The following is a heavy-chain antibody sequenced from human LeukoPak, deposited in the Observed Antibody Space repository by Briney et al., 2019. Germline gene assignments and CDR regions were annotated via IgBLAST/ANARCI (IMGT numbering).Heavy chain of an antibody. Sequence: PGGSLRLFCAASGFTFSSYAMSWVRQAPGKGLEWVSAIGGSGGSTYYADSVKGRFTISRDNSKNTLYLQMNSLRAEDTAVYYCAKDSVRYSSGWYFDDYWGQGTLVTVSS. D-gene: IGHD6-19*01. J-gene: IGHJ4*02. CDR3: AKDSVRYSSGWYFDDY. CDR2: IGGSGGST. V-gene: IGHV3-23*01. CDR1: GFTFSSYA.